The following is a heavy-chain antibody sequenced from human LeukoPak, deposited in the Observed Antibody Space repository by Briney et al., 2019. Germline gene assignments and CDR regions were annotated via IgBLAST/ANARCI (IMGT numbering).Heavy chain of an antibody. CDR3: ATLMRGPTGYSGYGGEDY. Sequence: GGSLRLSCAASGFTFSNYAMTWVRQAQGTGLQWVSAITGSGGSAYYADSVKGRFAISRDNSKNTLYPQLNSLKAEDTAVYYCATLMRGPTGYSGYGGEDYWGQGTLVTVSS. V-gene: IGHV3-23*01. CDR1: GFTFSNYA. J-gene: IGHJ4*02. CDR2: ITGSGGSA. D-gene: IGHD5-12*01.